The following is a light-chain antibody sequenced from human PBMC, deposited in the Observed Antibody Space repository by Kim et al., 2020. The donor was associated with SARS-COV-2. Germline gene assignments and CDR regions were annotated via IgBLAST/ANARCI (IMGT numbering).Light chain of an antibody. CDR3: QQRRDWPNT. J-gene: IGKJ2*01. CDR2: DAT. Sequence: IVLTQSPATLSLFPGETAALSCRATQNVVQYLAWFQQKPGRPPRLLIYDATNRAPGVPDRFSGAGSGTDFTLTINSLEPEDFAVYYCQQRRDWPNTWGEGNKLEI. CDR1: QNVVQY. V-gene: IGKV3-11*01.